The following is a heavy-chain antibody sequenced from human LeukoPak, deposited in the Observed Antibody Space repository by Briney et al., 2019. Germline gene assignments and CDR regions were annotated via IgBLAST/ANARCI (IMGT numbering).Heavy chain of an antibody. J-gene: IGHJ3*02. Sequence: VKVSCKVSGYTFTDYYMHWVQQAPGQGLEWMGLFDPEDGETIYAEKFQARVNITADTSTTTAYMEPSSLRSEDTAWYYCAGRYGSGRGDAFDIWGQGTMVTVSS. CDR1: GYTFTDYY. V-gene: IGHV1-69-2*01. CDR2: FDPEDGET. CDR3: AGRYGSGRGDAFDI. D-gene: IGHD3-10*01.